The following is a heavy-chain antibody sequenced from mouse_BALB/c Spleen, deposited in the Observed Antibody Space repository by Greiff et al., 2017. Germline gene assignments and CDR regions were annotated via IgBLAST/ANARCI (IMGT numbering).Heavy chain of an antibody. CDR2: ISSGGGST. CDR3: ARQDTTATCYFDY. J-gene: IGHJ2*01. D-gene: IGHD1-2*01. Sequence: EVKLMESGGGLVKPGGSLKLSCAASGFAFSSYDMSWVRQTPEKRLEWVAYISSGGGSTYYPDTVKGRFTISRDNAKNTLYLQMSSLKSEDTAMYYCARQDTTATCYFDYWGQGTTLTVSS. V-gene: IGHV5-12-1*01. CDR1: GFAFSSYD.